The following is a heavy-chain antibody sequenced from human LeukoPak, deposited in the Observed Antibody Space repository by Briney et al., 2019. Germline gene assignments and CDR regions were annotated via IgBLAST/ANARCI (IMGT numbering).Heavy chain of an antibody. Sequence: TGGSLRLSCAASGVTFSSYAMSWVRQAPGKGLEWVSAISGSGGSTYYADSVKGRFTISRDNSKNTLYLQMNSLRAEDTAVYYCAKDLMIVVVITYFDYWGQGTLVTVSS. J-gene: IGHJ4*02. V-gene: IGHV3-23*01. CDR3: AKDLMIVVVITYFDY. CDR2: ISGSGGST. D-gene: IGHD3-22*01. CDR1: GVTFSSYA.